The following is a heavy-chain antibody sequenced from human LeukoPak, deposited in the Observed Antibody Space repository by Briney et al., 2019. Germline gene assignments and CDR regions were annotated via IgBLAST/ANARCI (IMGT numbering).Heavy chain of an antibody. CDR1: GYTFTSYG. V-gene: IGHV1-2*02. J-gene: IGHJ4*02. CDR3: AGAMVRGVIWVDY. D-gene: IGHD3-10*01. CDR2: INPNSGGT. Sequence: ASVKVSCKASGYTFTSYGISWVRQAPGQGLEWMGWINPNSGGTNYAQKFQGRVTMTRDTSISTAYMELSRLRSDDTAAYYCAGAMVRGVIWVDYWGQGTLVTVSS.